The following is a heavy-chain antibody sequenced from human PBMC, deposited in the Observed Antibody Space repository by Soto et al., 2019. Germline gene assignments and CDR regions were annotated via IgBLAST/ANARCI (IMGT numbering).Heavy chain of an antibody. CDR1: GFTFSSYA. Sequence: EVQLLESGGGLVQPGGSLRLSCAASGFTFSSYAMSWVRQAPGKGLEWVSAISGSGGSTYYADSVKGRFTISRDNSKNTLYLQMNSPVAEDTAVYYCAEDEGSGYVPFDYWGQGTLVTVSS. CDR3: AEDEGSGYVPFDY. J-gene: IGHJ4*02. CDR2: ISGSGGST. D-gene: IGHD5-12*01. V-gene: IGHV3-23*01.